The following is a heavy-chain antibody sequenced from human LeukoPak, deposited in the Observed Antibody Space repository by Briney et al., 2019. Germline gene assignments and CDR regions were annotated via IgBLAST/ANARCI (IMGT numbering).Heavy chain of an antibody. CDR3: AREPTPDIVVVVGAFDI. J-gene: IGHJ3*02. CDR2: INHSGST. CDR1: GGSFSGYY. Sequence: SETLPLTCAVYGGSFSGYYWSWIRQPPGKGLEWIAEINHSGSTNYNPSLKSRVTISVDTSKNQFSLKLSSVTAADTAVYYCAREPTPDIVVVVGAFDIWGQGTMVTVSS. D-gene: IGHD2-15*01. V-gene: IGHV4-34*01.